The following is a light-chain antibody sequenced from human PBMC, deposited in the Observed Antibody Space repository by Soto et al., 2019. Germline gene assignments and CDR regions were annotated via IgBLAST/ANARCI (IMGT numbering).Light chain of an antibody. CDR1: SSDVGGYNY. CDR2: EVY. Sequence: QSVLTHPPSASGSPGQSVTISCTGTSSDVGGYNYVSWYQQHPGQAPKLMIYEVYKRPSGVPDRFSGSKSGNTASLTVSGLQAEDEADYYCNSYAGSNIVFGTGTKLTVL. CDR3: NSYAGSNIV. V-gene: IGLV2-8*01. J-gene: IGLJ1*01.